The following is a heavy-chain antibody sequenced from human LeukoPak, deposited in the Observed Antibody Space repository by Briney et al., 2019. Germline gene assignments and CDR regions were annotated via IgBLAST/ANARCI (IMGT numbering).Heavy chain of an antibody. J-gene: IGHJ4*02. Sequence: GGSLRLSCSVSGFTFSRYAMHWVRQAPGKGLEYVSAISSNGGSTYYTDSVKGRTTISRDNSKKTLYLQMSSLRAEDTAVYFCARARNNYDSSGYSALDYWGQGTLVTVSS. V-gene: IGHV3-64D*09. D-gene: IGHD3-22*01. CDR2: ISSNGGST. CDR1: GFTFSRYA. CDR3: ARARNNYDSSGYSALDY.